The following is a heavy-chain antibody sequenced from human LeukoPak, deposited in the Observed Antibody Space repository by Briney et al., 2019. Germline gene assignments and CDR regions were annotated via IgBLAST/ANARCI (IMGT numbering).Heavy chain of an antibody. J-gene: IGHJ4*02. Sequence: PGGSLRLSCAASEFTFSSYRMDWVRQAPGKGLEWVASISSGSIEIYYADAVKGRFTISRDNAKNSLYLQMSSLRGEDTAVYYCERGGYSHYDYWGPGTQVTVSS. V-gene: IGHV3-21*01. D-gene: IGHD6-13*01. CDR2: ISSGSIEI. CDR3: ERGGYSHYDY. CDR1: EFTFSSYR.